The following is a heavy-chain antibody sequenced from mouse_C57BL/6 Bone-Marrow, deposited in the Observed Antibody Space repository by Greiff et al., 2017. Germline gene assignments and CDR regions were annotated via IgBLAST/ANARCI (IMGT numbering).Heavy chain of an antibody. CDR3: ATITTVVAPYYAMDY. V-gene: IGHV1-80*01. CDR1: GYAFSSYW. J-gene: IGHJ4*01. Sequence: QVQLKESGAELVKPGASVKISCKASGYAFSSYWMNWVKQRPGKGLEWIGQIYPGDGDTNYNGKFKGKATLTADKSSSTAYMQLSSLTSEDSAVYFCATITTVVAPYYAMDYGGQGTSVTVSS. CDR2: IYPGDGDT. D-gene: IGHD1-1*01.